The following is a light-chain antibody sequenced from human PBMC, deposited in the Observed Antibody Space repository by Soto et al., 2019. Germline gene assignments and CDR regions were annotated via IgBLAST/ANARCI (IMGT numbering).Light chain of an antibody. CDR1: QSVSTNF. J-gene: IGKJ1*01. V-gene: IGKV3-20*01. Sequence: EIVLTQSPGTLSLSPGEGATLSCRASQSVSTNFFAWYQQKPGQAPRLLIYGASTRATGIPDRFSGSGSGTDFTLTISRLEPEDFAGYYCQQYCRTSWTFGQGTKVEIK. CDR3: QQYCRTSWT. CDR2: GAS.